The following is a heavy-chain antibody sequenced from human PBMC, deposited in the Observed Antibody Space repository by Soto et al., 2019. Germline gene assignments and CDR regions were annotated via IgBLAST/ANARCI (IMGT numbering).Heavy chain of an antibody. CDR3: TRVWAAADYYYYYGMDV. CDR2: IRSKANSYAT. V-gene: IGHV3-73*01. J-gene: IGHJ6*02. Sequence: GGSLRLSCAASGFTFSGSAMHWVRQASGKGLEWVGRIRSKANSYATAYAASVKGRFTISRDDSKNTAYLQMNSLKTEDTAVYYCTRVWAAADYYYYYGMDVWGQGTTVTVSS. CDR1: GFTFSGSA. D-gene: IGHD6-13*01.